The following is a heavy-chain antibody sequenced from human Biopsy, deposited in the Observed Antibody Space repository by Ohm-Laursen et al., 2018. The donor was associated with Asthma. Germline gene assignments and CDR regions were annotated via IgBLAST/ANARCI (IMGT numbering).Heavy chain of an antibody. D-gene: IGHD3-9*01. Sequence: TQTLTLTCTFSGFSLKIGAVGVGWIRQPPGKAPECLAVIYWIDDKYYSPSLRNRLTVSKDTSRNRVVLAMTNMEPRDTTTYFCFHTVRSSDVLTDSYISYFDYWGLGLQVSVSS. CDR1: GFSLKIGAVG. J-gene: IGHJ4*01. V-gene: IGHV2-5*01. CDR2: IYWIDDK. CDR3: FHTVRSSDVLTDSYISYFDY.